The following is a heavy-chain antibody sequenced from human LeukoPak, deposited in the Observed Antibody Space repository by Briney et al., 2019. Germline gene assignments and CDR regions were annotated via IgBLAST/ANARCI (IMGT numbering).Heavy chain of an antibody. V-gene: IGHV1-8*01. CDR1: GYTFTSYD. CDR3: ARRSEDYDSSEYPY. Sequence: ASVKVSCKASGYTFTSYDINWVRQATGRGLEWMGWVNPNSGNTGYAQKFQGRVSMTRDTSRSTAYMELSRLTSEDTAVYYCARRSEDYDSSEYPYWGQGTLVTVSS. D-gene: IGHD3-22*01. J-gene: IGHJ4*02. CDR2: VNPNSGNT.